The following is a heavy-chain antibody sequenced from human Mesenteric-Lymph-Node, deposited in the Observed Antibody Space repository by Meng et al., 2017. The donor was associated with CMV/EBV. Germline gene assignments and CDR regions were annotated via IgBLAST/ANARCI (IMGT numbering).Heavy chain of an antibody. V-gene: IGHV3-74*01. CDR2: INSDGSST. D-gene: IGHD3-10*01. J-gene: IGHJ6*02. CDR1: GFTFDDYA. Sequence: GGSLRLSCAASGFTFDDYAMHWVRQAPGKGLVWVSRINSDGSSTSYGDSVKGRFTISRDNAKNTLYLQMNSLRAEDTAVYYCARDDYYGSGRGMDVWGQGTTVTVSS. CDR3: ARDDYYGSGRGMDV.